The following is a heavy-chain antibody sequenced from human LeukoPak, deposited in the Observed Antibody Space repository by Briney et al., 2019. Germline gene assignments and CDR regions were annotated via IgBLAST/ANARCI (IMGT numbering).Heavy chain of an antibody. Sequence: TLSLTCAVSGGSISSGGYSWSWIRQPPGKGLEWIGYIYHSGSTYYNPSLKGRVTISVGRSKNQFSLKLSSVTAADTAVYYCASQKYYYYGMDVWGQGTTVTVSS. CDR1: GGSISSGGYS. CDR3: ASQKYYYYGMDV. V-gene: IGHV4-30-2*01. J-gene: IGHJ6*02. CDR2: IYHSGST.